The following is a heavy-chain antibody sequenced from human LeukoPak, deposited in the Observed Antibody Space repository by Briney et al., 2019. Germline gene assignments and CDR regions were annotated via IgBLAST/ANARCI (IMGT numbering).Heavy chain of an antibody. CDR2: IYTSGST. CDR1: GGSISSGSYY. J-gene: IGHJ4*02. CDR3: AREGLGGYLDY. Sequence: SQTLSLTCTVSGGSISSGSYYWSWMRQPAGKGLEWIGRIYTSGSTNYNPSLKSRVTISVDTSKNQLSLKLSSVTAADTAVYYCAREGLGGYLDYWGQGTLVTVSS. D-gene: IGHD3-22*01. V-gene: IGHV4-61*02.